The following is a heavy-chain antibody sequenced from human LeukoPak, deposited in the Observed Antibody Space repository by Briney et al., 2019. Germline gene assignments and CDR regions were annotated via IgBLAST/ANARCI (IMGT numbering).Heavy chain of an antibody. CDR3: ARDLLLWFGELNWFDP. Sequence: PGGSLRLSCAASGFTFSSYEMNWVRQAPGKGLEWVSYISSSGSTIYYADSVKGRFTISRDNAKNPLYLQMNSLRAEDTAVYYCARDLLLWFGELNWFDPWGQGTLVTVSS. J-gene: IGHJ5*02. V-gene: IGHV3-48*03. CDR1: GFTFSSYE. CDR2: ISSSGSTI. D-gene: IGHD3-10*01.